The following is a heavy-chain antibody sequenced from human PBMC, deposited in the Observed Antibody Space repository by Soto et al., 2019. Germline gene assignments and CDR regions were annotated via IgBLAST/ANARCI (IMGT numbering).Heavy chain of an antibody. CDR3: AREEAVPGTPLDS. V-gene: IGHV4-59*01. D-gene: IGHD6-19*01. CDR2: IYFSGST. CDR1: GGSMYGYY. J-gene: IGHJ4*02. Sequence: SETLSLTCTVSGGSMYGYYWNWIRQPPGKGPEWLGYIYFSGSTNYNPSLKSRVTISIDTSNTQFSLRLSSVSAADTAVYYCAREEAVPGTPLDSWGQGIAVTVSS.